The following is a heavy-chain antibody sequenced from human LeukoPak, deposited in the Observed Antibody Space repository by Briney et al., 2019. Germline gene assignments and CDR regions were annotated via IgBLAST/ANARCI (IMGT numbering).Heavy chain of an antibody. D-gene: IGHD3-10*01. Sequence: ASVKVSCKASGYTFTGYHVHCVRQAPGQGLEWVGRINPNSGVTNYAQKFQGRVTMTRHTSITTAHMELSRLRSDDTAVYYCARDRSGILGYYYNGMDVWGQGTTVTVSS. J-gene: IGHJ6*02. CDR1: GYTFTGYH. CDR2: INPNSGVT. CDR3: ARDRSGILGYYYNGMDV. V-gene: IGHV1-2*06.